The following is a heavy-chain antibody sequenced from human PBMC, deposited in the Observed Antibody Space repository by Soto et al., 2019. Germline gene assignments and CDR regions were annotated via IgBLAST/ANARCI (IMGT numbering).Heavy chain of an antibody. CDR2: VSVSGANT. D-gene: IGHD2-2*01. CDR3: AKVVPNDWSSISCRYFDY. J-gene: IGHJ4*02. Sequence: GGSLRLSCAASGFTFSSYAMSWVRQAPGKGLEWVSTVSVSGANTYYADSVKGRFTISRDNSKNTFFLQMNSLRVEDTAVYYCAKVVPNDWSSISCRYFDYWGLGTLVTVSS. CDR1: GFTFSSYA. V-gene: IGHV3-23*01.